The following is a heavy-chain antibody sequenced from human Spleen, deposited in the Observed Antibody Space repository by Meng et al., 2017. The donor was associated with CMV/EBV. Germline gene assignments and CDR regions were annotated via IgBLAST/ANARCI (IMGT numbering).Heavy chain of an antibody. D-gene: IGHD3-3*01. J-gene: IGHJ4*02. CDR2: IKSKADGGTT. CDR3: TTGKPYYDFWSVRTDIFDY. CDR1: GFTFSNAW. V-gene: IGHV3-15*01. Sequence: GESLKISCTASGFTFSNAWMSWVRQAPGKGMEWVGRIKSKADGGTTDYAAPVKGRFNISRDDSKNTLYLQMKSLKTEDTAVYYCTTGKPYYDFWSVRTDIFDYWGQGTLVTVSS.